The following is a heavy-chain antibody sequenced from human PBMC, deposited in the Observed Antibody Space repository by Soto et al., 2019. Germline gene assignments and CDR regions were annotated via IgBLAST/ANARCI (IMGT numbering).Heavy chain of an antibody. CDR3: ARGYYYDSSGYYYSEYFQH. J-gene: IGHJ1*01. CDR2: ISSSSSYI. V-gene: IGHV3-21*01. D-gene: IGHD3-22*01. Sequence: EVQLVESGGGLVKPGGSLRLSCAASGFTFSSYSMNWVRQAPGKGLEWVSSISSSSSYIYYAYSVKGRFTISRDNAKNSLYLQMNSLRAEDTAVYYCARGYYYDSSGYYYSEYFQHWGQGTLVTVSS. CDR1: GFTFSSYS.